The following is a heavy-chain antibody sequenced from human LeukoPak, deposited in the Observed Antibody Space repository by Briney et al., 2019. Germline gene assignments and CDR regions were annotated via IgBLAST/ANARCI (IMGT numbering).Heavy chain of an antibody. D-gene: IGHD3-9*01. J-gene: IGHJ4*02. CDR2: ISYGGST. CDR3: ARDLDILTGLCDY. Sequence: SETLSLTCTVSGGSIGGTAYYWGWIRQPPGKGLEWIGSISYGGSTYYNPSLTSRVSISEDTSKNQFSLRLNSVTAADTAVYYCARDLDILTGLCDYWGQGTLVTVSS. CDR1: GGSIGGTAYY. V-gene: IGHV4-39*02.